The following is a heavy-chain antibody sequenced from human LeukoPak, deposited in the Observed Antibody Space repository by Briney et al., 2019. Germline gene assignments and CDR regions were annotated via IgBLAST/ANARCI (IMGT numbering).Heavy chain of an antibody. D-gene: IGHD3-22*01. J-gene: IGHJ3*02. CDR1: GGSMSSYY. CDR3: AREASYFGSSGVTNAFDI. CDR2: IYSSGST. Sequence: SETLSLTCIVSGGSMSSYYWRWIRQPPGKGLEWIGYIYSSGSTSYNPSLKRRVTISVDTSKNQFSLKLTSVTAADTAVYYCAREASYFGSSGVTNAFDIWGQGTMVTVSS. V-gene: IGHV4-59*01.